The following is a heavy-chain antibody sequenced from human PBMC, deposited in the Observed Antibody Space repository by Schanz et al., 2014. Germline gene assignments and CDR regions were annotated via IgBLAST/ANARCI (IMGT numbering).Heavy chain of an antibody. CDR3: ARDRDQWDGNYLDY. D-gene: IGHD1-26*01. CDR2: IGGFEGNT. J-gene: IGHJ4*02. V-gene: IGHV1-18*01. Sequence: QVQLVQSGGEVKTPGASVKVSCKASGYTFTRSGISWVRQAPGQGLEWMGWIGGFEGNTNFAQKFQGRVTMTTDTSTSTVYMELRSLTSDDSAVYYCARDRDQWDGNYLDYWGQGTLVTVSS. CDR1: GYTFTRSG.